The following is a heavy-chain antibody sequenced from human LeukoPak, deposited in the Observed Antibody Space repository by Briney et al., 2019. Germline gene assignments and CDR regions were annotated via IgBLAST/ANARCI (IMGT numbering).Heavy chain of an antibody. V-gene: IGHV3-30*01. CDR1: GFTFSSYE. CDR3: VRARVTRGLGY. J-gene: IGHJ4*02. D-gene: IGHD3-16*01. Sequence: PGGSLRLSCAASGFTFSSYEMNWVRQAPGKGLEWVAVVSFDGKIEYYADSVKGRFSISRDNSNSTLYLQMDSLRPDDTGLYYCVRARVTRGLGYWGQGTPVTVS. CDR2: VSFDGKIE.